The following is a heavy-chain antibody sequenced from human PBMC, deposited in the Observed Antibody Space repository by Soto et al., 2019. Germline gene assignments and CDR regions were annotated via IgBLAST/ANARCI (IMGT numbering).Heavy chain of an antibody. V-gene: IGHV3-15*07. D-gene: IGHD3-16*01. CDR1: GFDFTNAG. J-gene: IGHJ4*02. CDR2: ITRTTDGGTT. Sequence: PGGSLRLSCAASGFDFTNAGMNWVRQAPGKGLEWVGRITRTTDGGTTDYAAPVKGRFTISRDDSKNTLYLQMNSLKTEDTAVYYCSTGLGTYYSRFDYWGLGTLVTVSS. CDR3: STGLGTYYSRFDY.